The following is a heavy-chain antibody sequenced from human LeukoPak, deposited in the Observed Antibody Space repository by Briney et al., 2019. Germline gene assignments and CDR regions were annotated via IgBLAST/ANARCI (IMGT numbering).Heavy chain of an antibody. V-gene: IGHV4-39*07. CDR3: ARTPDYYDSSGYYRDRASGDAGEDY. CDR1: GGSISSNHYY. J-gene: IGHJ4*02. CDR2: IYYRGTT. Sequence: SETLSLTCTVSGGSISSNHYYWAWIRQPPGKGLEWIGSIYYRGTTYYNPSLKSRVTISVDTSKNQFSLKLSSVTAADTAVYYCARTPDYYDSSGYYRDRASGDAGEDYWGQGTLVTVSS. D-gene: IGHD3-22*01.